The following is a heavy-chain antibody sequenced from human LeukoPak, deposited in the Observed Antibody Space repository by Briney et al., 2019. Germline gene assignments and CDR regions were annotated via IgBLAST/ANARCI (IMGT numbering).Heavy chain of an antibody. Sequence: SETLSLTCTVSGGSISSSSHYWGWIRQPPGKGLEWIGSMYYRGSTYHNPSLKSRVTISVDTSKNQFSLKLSSVTAADTAVYYCARVTDWNDLDYWGPGTLVTVSS. D-gene: IGHD1-1*01. V-gene: IGHV4-39*07. CDR1: GGSISSSSHY. CDR3: ARVTDWNDLDY. J-gene: IGHJ4*02. CDR2: MYYRGST.